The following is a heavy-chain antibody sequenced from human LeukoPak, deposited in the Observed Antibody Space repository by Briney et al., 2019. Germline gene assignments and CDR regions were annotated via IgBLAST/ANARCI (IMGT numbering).Heavy chain of an antibody. V-gene: IGHV3-53*01. CDR3: ARAIYDFWSGYYTYYFDY. CDR2: IYSGGST. J-gene: IGHJ4*02. CDR1: GFTVSSNY. D-gene: IGHD3-3*01. Sequence: PGGSLRLSCAASGFTVSSNYMSWVRQAPGKGLEWVSVIYSGGSTYYADSVKGRFTISRDNSKNTLYPQMNSLRAEDTAVYYCARAIYDFWSGYYTYYFDYWGQGTLVTVSS.